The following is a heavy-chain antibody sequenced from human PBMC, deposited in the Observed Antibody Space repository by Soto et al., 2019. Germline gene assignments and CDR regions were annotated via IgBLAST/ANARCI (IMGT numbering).Heavy chain of an antibody. V-gene: IGHV5-10-1*01. J-gene: IGHJ5*02. CDR2: IDPSDSYT. Sequence: GESRKFSCKGSGYSFTSYGIILVRQMPGKGLEWMGRIDPSDSYTNYSPSFQGHVTISADKSISTAYLQWSSLKASDTAMYYCARHSDYYGSGSLWFDPWGQGTLVTVSS. CDR3: ARHSDYYGSGSLWFDP. CDR1: GYSFTSYG. D-gene: IGHD3-10*01.